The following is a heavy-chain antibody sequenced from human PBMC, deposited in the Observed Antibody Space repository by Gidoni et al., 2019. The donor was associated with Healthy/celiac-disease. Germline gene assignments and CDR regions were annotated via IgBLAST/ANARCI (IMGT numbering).Heavy chain of an antibody. V-gene: IGHV3-11*01. J-gene: IGHJ4*02. CDR3: ARGLDTMIVVGESYFDY. CDR1: GFTSCDSY. D-gene: IGHD3-22*01. CDR2: ISSRGSTR. Sequence: QVQLVESGGCLVKPGGSLSLSCAASGFTSCDSYMRWIRQGPGKGLEWVAYISSRGSTRYYADSGKGRFTISRDNAKNSLYLQMNSLRAEDTAVYYCARGLDTMIVVGESYFDYWGQGTLVTVSS.